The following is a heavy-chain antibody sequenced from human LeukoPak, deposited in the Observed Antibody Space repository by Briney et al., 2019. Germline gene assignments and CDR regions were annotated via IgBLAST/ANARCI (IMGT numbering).Heavy chain of an antibody. CDR3: ARARYYYDSSEDDAFDI. CDR1: GYTFTSYG. V-gene: IGHV1-18*01. D-gene: IGHD3-22*01. Sequence: ASVKVSCKASGYTFTSYGISWVRQAPGQGLEWMGWISAYNGNTNYAQELQGRVTMTTDTSTSTAYMELRSLRSDDTAVYYCARARYYYDSSEDDAFDIWGQGTMVTVSS. J-gene: IGHJ3*02. CDR2: ISAYNGNT.